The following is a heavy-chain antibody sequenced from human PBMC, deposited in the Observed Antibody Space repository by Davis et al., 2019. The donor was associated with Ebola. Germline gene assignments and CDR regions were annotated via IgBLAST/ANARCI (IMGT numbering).Heavy chain of an antibody. CDR3: ARGIEVDY. CDR2: IYYSGST. D-gene: IGHD2-21*01. J-gene: IGHJ4*02. V-gene: IGHV4-59*01. Sequence: MPSETLSLTCTVSGGSISSYYWSWIRQPPGKGLEWIGYIYYSGSTNYNPSLKSLVTISVDTSKNQFSLKLSSVTAAEPAVYYWARGIEVDYWGQGTLVTVSS. CDR1: GGSISSYY.